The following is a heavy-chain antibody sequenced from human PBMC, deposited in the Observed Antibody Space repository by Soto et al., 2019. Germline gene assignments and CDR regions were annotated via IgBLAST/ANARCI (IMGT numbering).Heavy chain of an antibody. CDR3: ARLYIAAAGAVVMDV. V-gene: IGHV4-39*01. CDR1: GGSISSSSYY. CDR2: IYYSGST. J-gene: IGHJ6*03. D-gene: IGHD6-13*01. Sequence: QLQLQESGPGLVKPSETLSLTCTVSGGSISSSSYYWGWIRQPPGKGLEWIGSIYYSGSTYYNPSLKSRVTISVDTSKNQFSLKLSSVTAADTAVYYCARLYIAAAGAVVMDVWGKGTTVTVSS.